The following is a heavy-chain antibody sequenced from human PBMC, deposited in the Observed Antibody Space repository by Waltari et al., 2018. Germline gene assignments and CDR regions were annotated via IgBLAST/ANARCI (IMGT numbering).Heavy chain of an antibody. V-gene: IGHV3-7*02. CDR1: GFTFSSYW. J-gene: IGHJ5*02. Sequence: EVQLVESGGGLVQPGGSLRLSCAASGFTFSSYWMSWVRQAPGKGLEWVANIKQDGSEKDYVDCGKGRFTISRDNAKNSLYLQMNSLRAEDTAVYYCAGRKHYYDILTGYYGWFDPWGQGTLVTVSS. D-gene: IGHD3-9*01. CDR2: IKQDGSEK. CDR3: AGRKHYYDILTGYYGWFDP.